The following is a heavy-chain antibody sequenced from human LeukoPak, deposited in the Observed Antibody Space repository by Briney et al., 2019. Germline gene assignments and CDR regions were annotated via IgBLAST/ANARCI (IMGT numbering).Heavy chain of an antibody. D-gene: IGHD3-9*01. CDR2: IYPGESDP. CDR3: ARLGRYDVLTGPDY. CDR1: GYNFTNYW. Sequence: GESLKISCQGSGYNFTNYWIGWVRQTPGKGLEWMGIIYPGESDPRYSPFFQGQVTISADKSINTAYLRWGSLKAADTAMYYCARLGRYDVLTGPDYWGQGTLVTVSS. J-gene: IGHJ4*02. V-gene: IGHV5-51*01.